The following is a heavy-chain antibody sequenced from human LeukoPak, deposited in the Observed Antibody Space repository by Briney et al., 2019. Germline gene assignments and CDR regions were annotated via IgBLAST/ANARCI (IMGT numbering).Heavy chain of an antibody. D-gene: IGHD6-19*01. Sequence: GGSLRPSCAASGFTLSAFVMPWGRQAPGKGLEWVAIIWYDGSNTYYADSVKGRFTISRDNSKNTLNLQMNSRRGEDTADYFCARARVAVAGVGVFGYWGQGTLVTVSS. CDR3: ARARVAVAGVGVFGY. J-gene: IGHJ4*02. CDR1: GFTLSAFV. CDR2: IWYDGSNT. V-gene: IGHV3-33*01.